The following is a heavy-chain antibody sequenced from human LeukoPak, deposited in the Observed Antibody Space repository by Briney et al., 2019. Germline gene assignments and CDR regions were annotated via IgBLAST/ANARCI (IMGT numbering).Heavy chain of an antibody. CDR3: ARATHYGSGSPHYYYYYGMDV. Sequence: GASVKVSCKASGYTFTSYDINWVRQATGQGLEWMGWMDPNSGNTGYAQKFQGRVTMTRNTSISTAYMELSSLRSEDTAVYYCARATHYGSGSPHYYYYYGMDVWDQGTTVTVSS. J-gene: IGHJ6*02. CDR1: GYTFTSYD. V-gene: IGHV1-8*01. D-gene: IGHD3-10*01. CDR2: MDPNSGNT.